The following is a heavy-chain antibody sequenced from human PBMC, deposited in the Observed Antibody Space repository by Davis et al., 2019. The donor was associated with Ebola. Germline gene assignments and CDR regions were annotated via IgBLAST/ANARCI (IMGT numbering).Heavy chain of an antibody. V-gene: IGHV1-8*01. D-gene: IGHD6-19*01. Sequence: ASVKVSCKTSGDTFSNYDINWVRQATGQGLEWMGWMNPKSGNTGYVQKFQDRVTITRNPSISTVYMELGSLRSEDTAVYYCARGCSSDRCFMGAFDIWGQGTKVTVSS. J-gene: IGHJ3*02. CDR3: ARGCSSDRCFMGAFDI. CDR2: MNPKSGNT. CDR1: GDTFSNYD.